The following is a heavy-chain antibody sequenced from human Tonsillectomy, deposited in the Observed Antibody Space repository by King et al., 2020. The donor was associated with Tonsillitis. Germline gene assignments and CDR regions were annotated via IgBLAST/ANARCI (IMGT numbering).Heavy chain of an antibody. V-gene: IGHV4-38-2*02. J-gene: IGHJ6*02. CDR1: GYSISSGYS. CDR3: ARESRRGYYNYFGMDV. CDR2: IYHSGST. D-gene: IGHD3-3*01. Sequence: QLQESGPGLVKPSETLSLTCSVFGYSISSGYSWGWIRQPPGKGLEWIGSIYHSGSTYYNPSLKSRVTISVDTSKNQFSLKLSSVTAADTAVYYCARESRRGYYNYFGMDVWGQGTTVTVSS.